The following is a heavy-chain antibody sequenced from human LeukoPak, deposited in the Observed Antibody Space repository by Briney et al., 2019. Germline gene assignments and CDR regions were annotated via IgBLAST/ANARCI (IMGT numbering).Heavy chain of an antibody. CDR2: INQDGSQR. D-gene: IGHD3-9*01. V-gene: IGHV3-7*01. J-gene: IGHJ4*02. Sequence: GGSLRLSCAVSGFTSSSHWMSWVRQAPGKGLEWVANINQDGSQRYYVDSAKGRFTISRDNAKNSLYLQMDSLRVEDTAVYYCARDGFDAGIYFDYWGQGALVTVSS. CDR3: ARDGFDAGIYFDY. CDR1: GFTSSSHW.